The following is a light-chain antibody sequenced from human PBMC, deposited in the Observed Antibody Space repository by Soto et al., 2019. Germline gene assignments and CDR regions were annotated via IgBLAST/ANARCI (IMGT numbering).Light chain of an antibody. CDR1: SSNIGNNF. CDR2: SHN. CDR3: AAWDDSLSGVV. V-gene: IGLV1-47*02. Sequence: QSVLTQPPSTSGTPGQRVTISCSGSSSNIGNNFVFWYQHLPGTAPKLLIYSHNQRPSGVPDRFSGSTSGTPASLAISGLRSEDEADYYCAAWDDSLSGVVFGGGTKLTVL. J-gene: IGLJ2*01.